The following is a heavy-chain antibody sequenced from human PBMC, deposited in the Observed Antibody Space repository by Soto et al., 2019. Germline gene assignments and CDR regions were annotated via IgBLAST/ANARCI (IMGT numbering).Heavy chain of an antibody. V-gene: IGHV5-51*01. Sequence: PGESLPIPCKCAGYSFACYLIVWVRPLPGKGLDWMGVIYPGDSDTRYSPSFHGQVTISADKSISTAYLQWSSLKASDTAMYFCARLPGVRGVFDGFNVWGQGTMVNVSS. J-gene: IGHJ3*01. CDR3: ARLPGVRGVFDGFNV. CDR2: IYPGDSDT. CDR1: GYSFACYL. D-gene: IGHD3-10*01.